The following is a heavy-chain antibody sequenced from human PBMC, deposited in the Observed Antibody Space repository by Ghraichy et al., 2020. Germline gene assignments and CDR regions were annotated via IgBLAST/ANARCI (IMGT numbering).Heavy chain of an antibody. J-gene: IGHJ4*02. D-gene: IGHD3-22*01. CDR3: VKDGDDTVAHYPPWFLDH. Sequence: GESLNISCAASGFTFSSYAMSWVRQAPGKGLEWVSTISSSGRTTYYADSVKGRFTISRDNSKSTLYLQVTSLTAEDTAVYFCVKDGDDTVAHYPPWFLDHWGQGTLVTVSS. CDR2: ISSSGRTT. V-gene: IGHV3-23*01. CDR1: GFTFSSYA.